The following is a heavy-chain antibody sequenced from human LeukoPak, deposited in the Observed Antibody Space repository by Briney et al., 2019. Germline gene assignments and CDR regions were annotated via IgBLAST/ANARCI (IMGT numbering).Heavy chain of an antibody. V-gene: IGHV3-23*01. CDR3: AKDRRYYDSSGYSHTLDY. Sequence: GGSLRLSCAASGFTFSSYAMSWVRQAPGKGLEWVSAISGSGGSTYYADSVKGRFTISRDNSKNTLYLQMNSLRAEDTAVYYCAKDRRYYDSSGYSHTLDYWGQGTLVTVSS. J-gene: IGHJ4*02. CDR2: ISGSGGST. CDR1: GFTFSSYA. D-gene: IGHD3-22*01.